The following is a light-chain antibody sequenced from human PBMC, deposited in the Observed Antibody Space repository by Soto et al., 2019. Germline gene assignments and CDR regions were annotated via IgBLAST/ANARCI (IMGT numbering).Light chain of an antibody. Sequence: EIVLTQSPGTLSLSPGERATLSCRASQSVSSTYLIWYQQTPGQAPRLLIYGASSRATGVTDRFSGGGSGTAFTLPISRLEPEDFAVYYCQHFDNSLTWTFGQGTKVEIK. CDR3: QHFDNSLTWT. CDR1: QSVSSTY. J-gene: IGKJ1*01. CDR2: GAS. V-gene: IGKV3-20*01.